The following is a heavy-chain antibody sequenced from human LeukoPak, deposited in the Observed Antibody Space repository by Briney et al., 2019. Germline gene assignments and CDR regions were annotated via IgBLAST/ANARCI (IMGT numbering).Heavy chain of an antibody. D-gene: IGHD3-22*01. CDR3: ARIITGRGFDP. J-gene: IGHJ5*02. CDR2: ISGDGSDT. CDR1: GFTFSSYW. Sequence: PGGSLRLSCAASGFTFSSYWMVWVRQAPGKGLVWVSHISGDGSDTRHADSVKGRFTISRDNAKNTLFLQMSSLRAEDTALYYCARIITGRGFDPWGQGTLVTVSP. V-gene: IGHV3-74*01.